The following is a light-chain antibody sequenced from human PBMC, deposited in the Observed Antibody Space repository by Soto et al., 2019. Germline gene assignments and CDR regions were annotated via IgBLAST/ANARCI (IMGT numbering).Light chain of an antibody. CDR3: QQRYSIART. V-gene: IGKV1-39*01. CDR1: QSISSY. Sequence: DIQMTQSPSSLSASVGDRVTITCRASQSISSYLNWYQQKRGKAPKLLIYAASSLQSGVPSRFSGSVSMTGFTPTIRSLQSGELANYCCQQRYSIARTFGQGTKVEIK. J-gene: IGKJ1*01. CDR2: AAS.